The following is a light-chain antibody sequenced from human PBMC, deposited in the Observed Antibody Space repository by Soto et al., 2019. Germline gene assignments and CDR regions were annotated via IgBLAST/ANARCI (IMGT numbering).Light chain of an antibody. J-gene: IGKJ4*01. CDR1: ETVTSD. CDR2: GAS. Sequence: EVVLTQSPGTLSLSPGERATLSCRASETVTSDYLAWYQQKPGQAPRLLFYGASRRAAGIPARFSGSGSEAEFALTISTLQSEDFAVYYCQQYSVWPLTFGGGTKVDIK. V-gene: IGKV3D-15*01. CDR3: QQYSVWPLT.